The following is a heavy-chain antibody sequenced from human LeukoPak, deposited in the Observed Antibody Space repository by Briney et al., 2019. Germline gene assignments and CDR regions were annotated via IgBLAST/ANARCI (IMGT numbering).Heavy chain of an antibody. V-gene: IGHV3-48*03. CDR3: AREAFSGYDYFDY. J-gene: IGHJ4*02. CDR2: FSSSGRII. D-gene: IGHD5-12*01. Sequence: GGSLRLSCAASGFTFTNYEMNWVRQAPGKGLEWVSYFSSSGRIIYYADSVKGRFTISRDNAQKSLYLQMNSLRADDTAVYYCAREAFSGYDYFDYWGQGTLVTVSS. CDR1: GFTFTNYE.